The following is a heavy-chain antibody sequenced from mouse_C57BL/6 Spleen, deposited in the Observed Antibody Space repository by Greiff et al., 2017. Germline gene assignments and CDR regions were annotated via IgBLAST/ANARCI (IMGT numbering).Heavy chain of an antibody. CDR1: GYTFTSYW. CDR3: ARSTYYYGSSDGWYFDV. J-gene: IGHJ1*03. V-gene: IGHV1-53*01. CDR2: INPSNGGT. Sequence: QVQLQQSGTELVKPGASVKLSCKASGYTFTSYWMHWVKQRPGQGLEWIGNINPSNGGTNYNEKFKSKATLTVDTSSSTAYMQLSSLTSEDSAVYYCARSTYYYGSSDGWYFDVWGTGTTVTVSS. D-gene: IGHD1-1*01.